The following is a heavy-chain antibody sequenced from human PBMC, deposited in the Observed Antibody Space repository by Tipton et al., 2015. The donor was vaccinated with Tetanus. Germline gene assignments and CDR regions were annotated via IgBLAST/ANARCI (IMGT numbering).Heavy chain of an antibody. Sequence: TLSLTCTVSGGSISSSSYYWGWIRQPPGKGLEWIGSIYYSGSTYYNPSLKSRVTISVDTSKNQFSLKLSSVTAADTAVYYCARQVLSYGLGSWGQGTLVTVSP. CDR3: ARQVLSYGLGS. CDR1: GGSISSSSYY. CDR2: IYYSGST. J-gene: IGHJ5*02. V-gene: IGHV4-39*01. D-gene: IGHD3-10*01.